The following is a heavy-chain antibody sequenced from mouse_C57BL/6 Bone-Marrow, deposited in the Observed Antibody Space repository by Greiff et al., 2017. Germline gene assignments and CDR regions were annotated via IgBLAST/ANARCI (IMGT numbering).Heavy chain of an antibody. J-gene: IGHJ4*01. V-gene: IGHV5-17*01. Sequence: DVMLVESGGGLVKPGGSLKLSCAASGFTFSDYGMHWVRQAPEKGLEWVAYISSGSSTIYYADTVKGRFTISRDNAKHTLFLQMTSLRSEDSAMYYCARYYYGKAMDYWGQGTSVTVSS. CDR1: GFTFSDYG. CDR2: ISSGSSTI. CDR3: ARYYYGKAMDY. D-gene: IGHD1-1*01.